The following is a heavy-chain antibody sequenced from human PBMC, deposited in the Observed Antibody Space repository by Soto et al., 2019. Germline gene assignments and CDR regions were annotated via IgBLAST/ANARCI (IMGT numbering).Heavy chain of an antibody. V-gene: IGHV4-39*01. D-gene: IGHD6-13*01. Sequence: SXTLSLTCTVSGGSMNSTNYYWCWIRQPPVKTLEWIGTIHYSGYTYSNPPLKSRVTISVDTSKNQFSLNLSSVTAADTVVYYCARPVGVEQQLVHDAFDIWGQGTMGTVSS. CDR1: GGSMNSTNYY. CDR3: ARPVGVEQQLVHDAFDI. CDR2: IHYSGYT. J-gene: IGHJ3*02.